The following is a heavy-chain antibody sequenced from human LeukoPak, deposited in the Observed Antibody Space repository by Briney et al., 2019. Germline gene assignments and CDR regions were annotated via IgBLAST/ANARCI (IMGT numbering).Heavy chain of an antibody. CDR1: GYTFTSYG. Sequence: ASVKVSCKASGYTFTSYGISWVRQAPGQGLEWMGWISAYNGNTNYAQKLQGRVTMTTDTSTSTAYMELRSLRSDDTAVYYCARDLGYCSSTSCYIGDYWGQGTLATVSS. CDR2: ISAYNGNT. V-gene: IGHV1-18*01. CDR3: ARDLGYCSSTSCYIGDY. D-gene: IGHD2-2*02. J-gene: IGHJ4*02.